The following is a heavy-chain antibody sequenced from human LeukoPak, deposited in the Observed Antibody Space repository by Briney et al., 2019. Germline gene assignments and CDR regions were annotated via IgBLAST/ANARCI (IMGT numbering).Heavy chain of an antibody. D-gene: IGHD3-22*01. CDR2: INAGNGNT. CDR1: GYTFSSYA. Sequence: ASVKVSCKASGYTFSSYAMHWVRQAPGQRLEWMGWINAGNGNTKYSQKFQGRVTITADESTSTAYMELSSLRSEDTAVYYCARVGPYYDSSGYYFNFDYWGQGTLVTVSS. J-gene: IGHJ4*02. V-gene: IGHV1-3*01. CDR3: ARVGPYYDSSGYYFNFDY.